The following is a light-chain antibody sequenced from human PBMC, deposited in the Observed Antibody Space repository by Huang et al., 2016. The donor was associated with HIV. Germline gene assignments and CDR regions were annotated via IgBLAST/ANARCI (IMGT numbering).Light chain of an antibody. Sequence: SPVTVSLTPGERVTLSCGASQSVSSGYLAWYQQKPGLAPRLLIYDASIRATGVPDRFSGSGSGTDFTLSISSLEPEDFAVYYCQQYGSAPVTFGQGTRLEI. CDR1: QSVSSGY. CDR2: DAS. J-gene: IGKJ1*01. V-gene: IGKV3D-20*01. CDR3: QQYGSAPVT.